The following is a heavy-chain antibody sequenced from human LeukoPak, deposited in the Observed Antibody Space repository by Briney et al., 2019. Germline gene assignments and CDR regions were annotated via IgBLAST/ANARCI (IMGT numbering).Heavy chain of an antibody. Sequence: SETLSLTCTVSGGSISSGDYYWSWIRQPPGKGLEWIGYIYYSGSTNYNPSLKSRVTISVDTSKNQFSLKLSSMTAADTAVYYCATSRSGYSYADYWGQGTLVTVSS. D-gene: IGHD5-18*01. CDR1: GGSISSGDYY. J-gene: IGHJ4*02. CDR3: ATSRSGYSYADY. V-gene: IGHV4-30-4*01. CDR2: IYYSGST.